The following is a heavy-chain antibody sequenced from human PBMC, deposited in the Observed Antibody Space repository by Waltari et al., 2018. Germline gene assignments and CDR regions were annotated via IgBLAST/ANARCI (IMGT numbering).Heavy chain of an antibody. J-gene: IGHJ6*03. CDR3: AKGIRATATYFYMDV. V-gene: IGHV3-23*04. CDR2: ISGEGKTS. CDR1: GFTFSTYA. D-gene: IGHD3-10*01. Sequence: LEESGGGLEQPGKSLRLSCSASGFTFSTYAMTWVRQAPGKGRVWGTSISGEGKTSLYADCVKGRCIISRDNSKSTLFLHLNNLRCDDTARYYCAKGIRATATYFYMDVWGKGTTVTVSS.